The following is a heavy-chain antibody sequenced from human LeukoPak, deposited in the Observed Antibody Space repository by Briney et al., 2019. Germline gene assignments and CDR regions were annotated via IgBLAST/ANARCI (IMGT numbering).Heavy chain of an antibody. Sequence: SETLSLTCIVSGGSINSGGFYWSWIRQRPGVGLEWVGYVYYSGSTFYNPSLKSRVTISVDTSMSQFSLKLRSVTAADTAVYYCARDMSVAHWFFDLWGRGTMVTVSS. CDR3: ARDMSVAHWFFDL. J-gene: IGHJ2*01. D-gene: IGHD3-10*02. CDR1: GGSINSGGFY. V-gene: IGHV4-31*03. CDR2: VYYSGST.